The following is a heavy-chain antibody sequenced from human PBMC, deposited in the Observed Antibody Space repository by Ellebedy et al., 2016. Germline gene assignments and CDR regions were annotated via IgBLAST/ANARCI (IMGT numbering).Heavy chain of an antibody. V-gene: IGHV1-69*13. CDR3: AREIPATYAFNI. Sequence: SVKVSCXASGGTFSSYAIGWVRQAPGQGLEWMGGIIPIFGTANYAQKFQDRVTITADESTSTAYMELSRLRSDDTAVYYCAREIPATYAFNIWGQGTMVTVSS. CDR2: IIPIFGTA. J-gene: IGHJ3*02. CDR1: GGTFSSYA. D-gene: IGHD2-2*01.